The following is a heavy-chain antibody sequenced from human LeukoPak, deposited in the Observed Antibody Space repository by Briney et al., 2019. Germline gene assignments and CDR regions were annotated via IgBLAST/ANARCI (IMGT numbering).Heavy chain of an antibody. J-gene: IGHJ4*02. V-gene: IGHV5-51*01. Sequence: GESLKISCKGSGYSFTSYWIGWVRQMPGKGLEWMGIIYPGDSDTRYSPSFQGQVTISADKSISTAYLQWSSLKASDTAMYYCASAGIAVAGWYYFDYWGQGTLVTVSS. CDR2: IYPGDSDT. D-gene: IGHD6-19*01. CDR1: GYSFTSYW. CDR3: ASAGIAVAGWYYFDY.